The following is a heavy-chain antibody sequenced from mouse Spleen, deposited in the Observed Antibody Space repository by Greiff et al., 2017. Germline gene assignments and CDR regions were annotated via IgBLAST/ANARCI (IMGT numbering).Heavy chain of an antibody. V-gene: IGHV2-6*01. CDR3: ASDKGNSWFAY. CDR1: GFSLTSYG. Sequence: VKVEESGPGLVAPSQSLSITCTVSGFSLTSYGVDWVRQSPGKGLEWLGVIWGGGSTNYNSALKSRLSISKDNSKSQVFLKMNSLQTDDTAMYYCASDKGNSWFAYWGQGTLVTVSA. J-gene: IGHJ3*01. CDR2: IWGGGST.